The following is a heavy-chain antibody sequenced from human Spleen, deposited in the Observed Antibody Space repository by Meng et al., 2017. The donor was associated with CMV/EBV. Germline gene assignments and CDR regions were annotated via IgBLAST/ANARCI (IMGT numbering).Heavy chain of an antibody. CDR1: GGSISSRDYF. Sequence: SVSGGSISSRDYFWGWIRQPPGKGLEWIGSMYYSGSTYYNPSLKSRVTISADSSKNQFSLNLSSVTAADTAVYYCGRRYYASSRSDPWGQGTLVTVSS. J-gene: IGHJ5*02. V-gene: IGHV4-39*01. D-gene: IGHD2-2*01. CDR2: MYYSGST. CDR3: GRRYYASSRSDP.